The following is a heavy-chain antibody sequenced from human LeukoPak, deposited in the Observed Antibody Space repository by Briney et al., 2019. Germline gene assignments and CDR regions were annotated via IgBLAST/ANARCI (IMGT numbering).Heavy chain of an antibody. D-gene: IGHD3-3*01. CDR1: GFTFSSYA. V-gene: IGHV3-23*01. CDR3: AKFNLNYDFRTSPSDY. J-gene: IGHJ4*02. CDR2: ISGSGGST. Sequence: GRSLRLSCAASGFTFSSYAMSWVRQAPGKGLEWVSAISGSGGSTYYADSVKGRFTISRDNSKNTLYLQMNSLRAEDTAVYYCAKFNLNYDFRTSPSDYWGQGTLVTVSS.